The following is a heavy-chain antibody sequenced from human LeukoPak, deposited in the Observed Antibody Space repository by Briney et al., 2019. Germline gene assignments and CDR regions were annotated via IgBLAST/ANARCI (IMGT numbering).Heavy chain of an antibody. CDR3: ARDAPGDSYGHYYYYYGMDV. D-gene: IGHD5-18*01. V-gene: IGHV3-30*04. J-gene: IGHJ6*02. CDR2: ISYDGSNK. Sequence: PGRSLRLSCAASGFTFSSYAMHWFRQAPGKGLEWVAVISYDGSNKYYADSVKGRFTISRDNSKNTLYLQMNSLRAEDTAVYYCARDAPGDSYGHYYYYYGMDVWGQGTTVTVSS. CDR1: GFTFSSYA.